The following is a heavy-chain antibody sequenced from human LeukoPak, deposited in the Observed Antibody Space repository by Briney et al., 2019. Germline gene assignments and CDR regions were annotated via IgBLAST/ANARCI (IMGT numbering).Heavy chain of an antibody. CDR1: GYIFTSHY. J-gene: IGHJ5*02. CDR2: INPSGGST. CDR3: ATYSYGSVDP. Sequence: ASVKVSCKASGYIFTSHYMHWMRQAPGQGLEWMGMINPSGGSTVYAQKFQGRVTMTRDTSTSTVDMELSSLGSEDTAMYYCATYSYGSVDPWGQGTLVTVSS. D-gene: IGHD5-18*01. V-gene: IGHV1-46*01.